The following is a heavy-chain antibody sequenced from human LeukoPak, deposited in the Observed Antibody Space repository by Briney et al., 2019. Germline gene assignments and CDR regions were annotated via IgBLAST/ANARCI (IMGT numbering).Heavy chain of an antibody. Sequence: ASVKVSCKASGYTFTGYYMHWVRQAPGQGLEWMGWINPNSGGTNYAQKFQGRVTMTRDTSISTAYMELSRLRSDDTAVYYCARGLSYYYDSSGYYYFDYWGPGTLVTVSS. CDR2: INPNSGGT. CDR3: ARGLSYYYDSSGYYYFDY. CDR1: GYTFTGYY. D-gene: IGHD3-22*01. J-gene: IGHJ4*02. V-gene: IGHV1-2*02.